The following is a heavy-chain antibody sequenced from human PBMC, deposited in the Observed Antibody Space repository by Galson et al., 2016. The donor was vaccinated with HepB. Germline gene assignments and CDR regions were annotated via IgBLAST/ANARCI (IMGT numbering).Heavy chain of an antibody. CDR2: IKHDGSEK. CDR3: TREILVFSSGWSTNVYYNYGTDV. CDR1: GFTFSRYW. Sequence: SLRLSCAVSGFTFSRYWMSWVRQAPGNGLEWVANIKHDGSEKYYVDSVKGRFTISRDNSKNSLYLQMNSLRAEDTAVYYCTREILVFSSGWSTNVYYNYGTDVWGQGTTVTVSS. V-gene: IGHV3-7*01. J-gene: IGHJ6*02. D-gene: IGHD6-19*01.